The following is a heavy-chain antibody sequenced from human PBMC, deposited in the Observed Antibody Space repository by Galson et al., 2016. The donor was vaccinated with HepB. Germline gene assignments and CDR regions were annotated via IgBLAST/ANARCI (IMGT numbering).Heavy chain of an antibody. CDR3: ARDPGRDDGMDV. CDR1: GSTFRSYG. CDR2: VWFDESNK. V-gene: IGHV3-33*08. Sequence: SLRLSCAASGSTFRSYGMNWVRQAPGKGLEWVAVVWFDESNKYYADSVKGRFPSSRENSKNTVYLYMNSLRAEDTAVFYCARDPGRDDGMDVWGQGTTVTVSS. D-gene: IGHD3-10*01. J-gene: IGHJ6*02.